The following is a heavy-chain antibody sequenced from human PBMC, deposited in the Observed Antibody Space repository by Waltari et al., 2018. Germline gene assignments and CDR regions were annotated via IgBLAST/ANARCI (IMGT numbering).Heavy chain of an antibody. V-gene: IGHV3-23*04. CDR3: AKDRYYGSGSHPGGDFDY. D-gene: IGHD3-10*01. J-gene: IGHJ4*02. Sequence: EVQLVESGGGLVQPGGSLRLSCAASGFTFSSYDMSWVRQAPGKGLEWVSAISGSGGSTYYADSVKGRFTISRDNSKNTLYLQMNSLRAEDTAVYYCAKDRYYGSGSHPGGDFDYWGQGTLVTVSS. CDR1: GFTFSSYD. CDR2: ISGSGGST.